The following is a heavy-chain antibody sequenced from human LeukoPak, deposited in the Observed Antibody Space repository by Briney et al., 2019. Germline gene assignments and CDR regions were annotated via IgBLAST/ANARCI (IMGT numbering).Heavy chain of an antibody. D-gene: IGHD2-15*01. CDR1: GFTFSTYC. CDR3: AREGVYCSGSSCLKAY. J-gene: IGHJ4*02. Sequence: GGSRRLSCAASGFTFSTYCMSWVRQAPGKGLEWVANIKKDGSEKSYMGSVKDRFTISRDNAENSLYLQMNSLRAEDTAVYYCAREGVYCSGSSCLKAYWGEGTQVTVSS. CDR2: IKKDGSEK. V-gene: IGHV3-7*03.